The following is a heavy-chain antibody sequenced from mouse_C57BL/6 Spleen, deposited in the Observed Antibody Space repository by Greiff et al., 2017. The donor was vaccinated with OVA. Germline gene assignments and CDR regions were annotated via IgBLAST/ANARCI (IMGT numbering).Heavy chain of an antibody. V-gene: IGHV5-6*01. CDR3: ARPGLGFDY. D-gene: IGHD3-3*01. CDR2: ISSGGSYT. CDR1: GFTFSSYG. Sequence: EVKLQESGGDLVKPGGSLKLSCAASGFTFSSYGMSWVRQTPDKRLEWVATISSGGSYTYYPDSVKGRFTISRDNAKNTLYLQMSSLKSEDTAMYYCARPGLGFDYWGQGTTLTVSS. J-gene: IGHJ2*01.